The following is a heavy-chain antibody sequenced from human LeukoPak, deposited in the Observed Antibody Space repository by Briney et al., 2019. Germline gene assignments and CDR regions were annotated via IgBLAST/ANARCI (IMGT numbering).Heavy chain of an antibody. D-gene: IGHD3-22*01. Sequence: GGSLRLSCEASGFTFTSHWMSWVRQVPGKGLEWVSAISGSGGSTYYADSVKGRFTISRDNSKNTLYLQMNSLRAEDTAVYYCAKDLRRDSSGYYWGQGTLVTVSS. CDR3: AKDLRRDSSGYY. CDR1: GFTFTSHW. J-gene: IGHJ4*02. CDR2: ISGSGGST. V-gene: IGHV3-23*01.